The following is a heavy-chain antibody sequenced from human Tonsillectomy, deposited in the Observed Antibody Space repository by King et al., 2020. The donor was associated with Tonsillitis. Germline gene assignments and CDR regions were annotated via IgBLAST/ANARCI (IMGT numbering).Heavy chain of an antibody. CDR1: GFSFSTYD. J-gene: IGHJ3*02. CDR2: LSSSGRYI. CDR3: DKDKGAGHYDTSRGAFDI. D-gene: IGHD3-22*01. Sequence: VQLVESGGGLVKPGGSLRLSCATSGFSFSTYDINWVRQAPGKGLEGVSSLSSSGRYIYYADSLKGRFTISRDNAKNSLYLQMNGLRVEDTAVYYCDKDKGAGHYDTSRGAFDIWGQGTMVTVSS. V-gene: IGHV3-21*01.